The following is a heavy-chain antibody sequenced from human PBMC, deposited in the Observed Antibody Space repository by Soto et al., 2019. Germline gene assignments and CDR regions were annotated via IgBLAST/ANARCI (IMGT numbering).Heavy chain of an antibody. CDR3: TRVFGSRWYQAFFDY. V-gene: IGHV1-8*01. D-gene: IGHD6-13*01. CDR1: VYTFTSYD. CDR2: MNPNSGNT. J-gene: IGHJ4*01. Sequence: ASVKISCKASVYTFTSYDINWVRQATGQGVEWMGWMNPNSGNTGYTQKFQGRVTMTRNTSISTAYMELSSLKTEDTAVYYCTRVFGSRWYQAFFDYWGHGTLVTVSS.